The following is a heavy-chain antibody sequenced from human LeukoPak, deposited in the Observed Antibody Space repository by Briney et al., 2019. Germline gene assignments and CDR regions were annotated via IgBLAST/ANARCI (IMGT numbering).Heavy chain of an antibody. V-gene: IGHV3-23*01. Sequence: GGSLRLSCAASGFTFNNYAMSWVRQAPGQGLEWVSTISNSGDATFYADAVKGRFTISRDNSKNTLYLQMYSLRAEDTAIYYCAKAPPYTKYFDYWGQGTLPTVSP. J-gene: IGHJ4*02. CDR2: ISNSGDAT. CDR3: AKAPPYTKYFDY. CDR1: GFTFNNYA. D-gene: IGHD1-1*01.